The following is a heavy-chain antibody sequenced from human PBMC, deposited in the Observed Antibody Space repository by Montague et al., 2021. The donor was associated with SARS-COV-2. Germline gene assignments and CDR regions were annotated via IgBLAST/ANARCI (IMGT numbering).Heavy chain of an antibody. CDR2: ISPSGST. V-gene: IGHV4-34*01. CDR3: TTGVSKAFLQERDF. D-gene: IGHD2-8*01. Sequence: SETLSLTCGVSGGPFSDYYWTWVRKSEGTGLQWIGDISPSGSTYYNPYLKGRVNISADPSKSRFSLTLTSVSAADTATYFCTTGVSKAFLQERDFWGQGIVVTVS. CDR1: GGPFSDYY. J-gene: IGHJ4*02.